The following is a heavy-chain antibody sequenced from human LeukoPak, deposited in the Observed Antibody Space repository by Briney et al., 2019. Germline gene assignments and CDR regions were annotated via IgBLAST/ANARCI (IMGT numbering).Heavy chain of an antibody. CDR3: ARGYSSSWRPAGLDY. Sequence: SETLSLTCTVSGGSISNYYWSWIRQPPGKGLEWIGYIYYSGSTNYNPSLKSRVTISVDTSKNQFSLKLSSVTAADTAVYYCARGYSSSWRPAGLDYWGQGTLVTVSS. CDR1: GGSISNYY. V-gene: IGHV4-59*08. J-gene: IGHJ4*02. D-gene: IGHD6-13*01. CDR2: IYYSGST.